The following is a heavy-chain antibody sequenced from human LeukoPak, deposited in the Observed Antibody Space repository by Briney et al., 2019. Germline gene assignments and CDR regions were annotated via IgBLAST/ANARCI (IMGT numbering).Heavy chain of an antibody. CDR1: GFTFSSYW. CDR3: ARGTAAAGRALDY. V-gene: IGHV3-74*01. J-gene: IGHJ4*02. CDR2: INSDGSST. Sequence: GGSLRLSCAASGFTFSSYWMYWVRQAPGRGLVWVSRINSDGSSTSYADSVKGRFTISRDIAKNTLYLQVNSLRAEDTAVYYCARGTAAAGRALDYWGQGTLVTVSS. D-gene: IGHD6-13*01.